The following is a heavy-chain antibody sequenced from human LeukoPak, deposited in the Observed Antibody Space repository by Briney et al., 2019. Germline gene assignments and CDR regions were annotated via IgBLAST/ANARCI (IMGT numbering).Heavy chain of an antibody. CDR1: GGSISSGGYY. J-gene: IGHJ3*02. D-gene: IGHD3-10*01. CDR2: IYYSGST. V-gene: IGHV4-31*03. Sequence: SETLSLTCTVSGGSISSGGYYWSWIRQHPGKGLEWIGYIYYSGSTYYNPSLKSRVTISVDASKNQFSLKLSSVTAADTAVYYCARRMVRGKDHDAFDIWGQGTMVTVSS. CDR3: ARRMVRGKDHDAFDI.